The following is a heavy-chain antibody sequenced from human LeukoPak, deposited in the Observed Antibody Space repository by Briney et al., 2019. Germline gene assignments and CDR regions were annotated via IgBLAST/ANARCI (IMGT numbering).Heavy chain of an antibody. CDR2: IIPIFGTA. J-gene: IGHJ3*02. D-gene: IGHD2-21*02. CDR1: GGTFSSYA. Sequence: ASVNVSCKASGGTFSSYAISWVRQAPGQGLEWMGGIIPIFGTANYAQKFQGRVTITADKSTSTAYMELSSLRSEDTAVYYCARGRSGCGGDCYYAFDIWGQGTMVTVSS. CDR3: ARGRSGCGGDCYYAFDI. V-gene: IGHV1-69*06.